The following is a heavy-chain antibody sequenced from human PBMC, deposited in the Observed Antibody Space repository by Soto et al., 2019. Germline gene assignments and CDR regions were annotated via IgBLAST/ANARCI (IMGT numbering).Heavy chain of an antibody. D-gene: IGHD2-8*02. CDR1: RITVIGYW. J-gene: IGHJ4*02. CDR2: IRQDGRQM. Sequence: GAYMRLSCVESRITVIGYWMSWVRQAPGRGLEWVATIRQDGRQMYYVDSVKGRFTISRDRTKNSLYLQMNSLTIEDTALYYCSTTGGYRGQGILVTVPS. CDR3: STTGGY. V-gene: IGHV3-7*05.